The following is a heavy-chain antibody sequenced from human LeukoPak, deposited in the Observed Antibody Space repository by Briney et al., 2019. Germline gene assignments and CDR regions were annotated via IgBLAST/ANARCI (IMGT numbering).Heavy chain of an antibody. J-gene: IGHJ4*02. CDR2: IYYSGST. V-gene: IGHV4-39*01. CDR1: GGSISSSSYY. Sequence: SETLSLTCTVSGGSISSSSYYWGWIRQPPGKGLEWIGSIYYSGSTYYNPSLKSQVTISVDTSKNQFSLKLSSVTAADTAVYYCARQDCSSTSCYHGDDYWGQGTLVTVSS. CDR3: ARQDCSSTSCYHGDDY. D-gene: IGHD2-2*01.